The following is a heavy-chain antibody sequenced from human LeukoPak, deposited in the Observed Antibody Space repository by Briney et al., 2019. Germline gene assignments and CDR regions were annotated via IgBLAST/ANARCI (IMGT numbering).Heavy chain of an antibody. CDR1: GFTFSSYW. D-gene: IGHD5-24*01. V-gene: IGHV3-74*01. CDR3: AKSRTRWLQHYFDY. J-gene: IGHJ4*02. CDR2: INDEGSST. Sequence: GGSLRLSCAASGFTFSSYWMHWVRQAPGKGLVWVARINDEGSSTSYADSVKGRFTIARDNAKNTLYLRMNSLRAEDTAVYYCAKSRTRWLQHYFDYWGQGTLVTVSS.